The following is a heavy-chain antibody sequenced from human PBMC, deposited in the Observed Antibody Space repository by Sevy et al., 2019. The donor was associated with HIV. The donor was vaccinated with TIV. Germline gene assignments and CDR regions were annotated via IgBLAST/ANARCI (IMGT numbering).Heavy chain of an antibody. J-gene: IGHJ4*02. Sequence: GGSLRLSCAASGFTFSSYGMHWVRQAPGKGLEWVAVISYDGSNKYYADSVNGRFTISRDNSKNTLYLQMNSLRAEDTAVYYCAKSYYYDSSGYAPGFDYWGQGTLVTVSS. V-gene: IGHV3-30*18. CDR2: ISYDGSNK. CDR1: GFTFSSYG. D-gene: IGHD3-22*01. CDR3: AKSYYYDSSGYAPGFDY.